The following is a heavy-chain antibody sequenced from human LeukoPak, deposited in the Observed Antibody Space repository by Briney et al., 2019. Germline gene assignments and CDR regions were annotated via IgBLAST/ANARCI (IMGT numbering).Heavy chain of an antibody. CDR1: GGSISSSSYY. CDR3: ARRTRSSGSNWFDP. CDR2: IYYSGST. J-gene: IGHJ5*02. D-gene: IGHD6-19*01. Sequence: PSETLSLTCTVSGGSISSSSYYWGWIRQPPGKGLEWIGSIYYSGSTYYNPSLKSRVTISVDTSKNKFSLKLSSVTAADTAVYYCARRTRSSGSNWFDPWGQGTLVTVSS. V-gene: IGHV4-39*01.